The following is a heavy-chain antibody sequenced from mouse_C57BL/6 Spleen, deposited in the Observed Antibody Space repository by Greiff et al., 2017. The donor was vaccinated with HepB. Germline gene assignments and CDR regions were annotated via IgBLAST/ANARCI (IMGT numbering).Heavy chain of an antibody. Sequence: QVQLHQSGAELVKPGASVKISCKASGYAFSSYWMNWVKQRPGKGLEWIGQIYPGDGDTNYNGKFKGKATLTADKSSSTAYMQLSSLTSEDSAVYFCARLYDYDNYYAMDYWGQGTSVTVSS. CDR2: IYPGDGDT. CDR1: GYAFSSYW. V-gene: IGHV1-80*01. D-gene: IGHD2-4*01. CDR3: ARLYDYDNYYAMDY. J-gene: IGHJ4*01.